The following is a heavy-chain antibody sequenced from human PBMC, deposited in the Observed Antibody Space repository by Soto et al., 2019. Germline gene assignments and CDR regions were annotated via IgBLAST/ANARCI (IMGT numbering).Heavy chain of an antibody. V-gene: IGHV3-23*01. CDR2: ISGSGGST. J-gene: IGHJ3*02. CDR1: GFTFSSYA. D-gene: IGHD6-13*01. Sequence: EVQLLESGGGLVQPGGSLRLSFAASGFTFSSYAMSWVRQAPGKGLEWVSAISGSGGSTYYADSVKGRFTISRDNYKNTLYLQMNSMRAEDTAVYYCAKIPHSSSWYLDAFDIWGQGTMVTVSS. CDR3: AKIPHSSSWYLDAFDI.